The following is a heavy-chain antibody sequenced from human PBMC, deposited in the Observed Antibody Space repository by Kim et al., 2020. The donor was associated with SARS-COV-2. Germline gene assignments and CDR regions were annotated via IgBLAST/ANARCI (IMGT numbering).Heavy chain of an antibody. Sequence: SETLSLTCTVSGGSISSSSYYWGWIRQPPGKGLEWIGSIYYSGSTYYNPSLKSRVTISVDTSKNQFSLKLSSVTAADTAVYYCARHGIGVTYSSSSAAVGHWGQGTLVTVSS. CDR2: IYYSGST. J-gene: IGHJ4*02. D-gene: IGHD6-6*01. V-gene: IGHV4-39*01. CDR3: ARHGIGVTYSSSSAAVGH. CDR1: GGSISSSSYY.